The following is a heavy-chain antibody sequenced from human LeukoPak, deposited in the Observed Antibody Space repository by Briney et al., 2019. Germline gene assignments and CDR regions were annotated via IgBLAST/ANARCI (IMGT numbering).Heavy chain of an antibody. CDR1: GFTFSGYY. V-gene: IGHV3-11*01. J-gene: IGHJ5*02. Sequence: GGPLRLSCAAAGFTFSGYYMSWIRQAPGKGLEWLSYINIGGTNTHYADSVKGRFTISRDNAKKSLYLEMNNLRAEHTAVYYCATDGAGFDTWGQGVLVTVSS. CDR3: ATDGAGFDT. CDR2: INIGGTNT.